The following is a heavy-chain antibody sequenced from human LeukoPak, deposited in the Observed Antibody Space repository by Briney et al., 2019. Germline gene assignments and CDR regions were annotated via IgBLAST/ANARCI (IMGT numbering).Heavy chain of an antibody. J-gene: IGHJ4*02. Sequence: LAGGSLRLSCAASGFTFDDYAMHWVRQAPGKGLEWVSGISWNSGSIGYADSVKGRFTISRDNSKNTLYLQMNSLRAEDAAVYYCAKGRVLSSTSCYDQWGQGTLVTVSS. CDR1: GFTFDDYA. CDR2: ISWNSGSI. V-gene: IGHV3-9*01. D-gene: IGHD2-2*01. CDR3: AKGRVLSSTSCYDQ.